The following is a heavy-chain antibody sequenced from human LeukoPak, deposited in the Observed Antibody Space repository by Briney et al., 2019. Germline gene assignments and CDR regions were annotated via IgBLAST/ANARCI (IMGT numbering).Heavy chain of an antibody. Sequence: ASVKVSCTASGYTFTSYDINWVRQAPGQGLEWMGWMNPNSGNTGYAQKFQGRVTMTRNTSISTAYMELSSLRSEDTAVYYCVRYSGSYYYDYWGQGTLVTVSS. CDR3: VRYSGSYYYDY. D-gene: IGHD1-26*01. V-gene: IGHV1-8*01. CDR2: MNPNSGNT. CDR1: GYTFTSYD. J-gene: IGHJ4*02.